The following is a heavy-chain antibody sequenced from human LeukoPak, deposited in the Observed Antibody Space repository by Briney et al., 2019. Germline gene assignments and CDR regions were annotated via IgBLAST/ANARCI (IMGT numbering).Heavy chain of an antibody. J-gene: IGHJ4*02. CDR2: INPNNGGT. CDR1: GYTFTGHY. V-gene: IGHV1-2*02. D-gene: IGHD6-19*01. CDR3: AREIRKGQWPVFALNY. Sequence: ASVKVSCKASGYTFTGHYMHWLRQAPEQGLEWMGWINPNNGGTNYAQKFQGRVTVTRDTSISTAYMELSRLRFDDTAVYCCAREIRKGQWPVFALNYWGQGTLVTVSS.